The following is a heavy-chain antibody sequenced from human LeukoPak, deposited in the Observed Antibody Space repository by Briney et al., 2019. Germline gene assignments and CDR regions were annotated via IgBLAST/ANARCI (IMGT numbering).Heavy chain of an antibody. D-gene: IGHD5-18*01. J-gene: IGHJ6*03. CDR3: ARGWSYSYGNYMDV. CDR1: GVSFSGYY. CDR2: INHSGST. Sequence: PSETLSLTCAVYGVSFSGYYWSWIRQPPGKGLEWIGEINHSGSTNYNPSLKSRVIISGDTSKNQFSLKLSSVTAADTAVYYCARGWSYSYGNYMDVWGKGTTVTVSS. V-gene: IGHV4-34*01.